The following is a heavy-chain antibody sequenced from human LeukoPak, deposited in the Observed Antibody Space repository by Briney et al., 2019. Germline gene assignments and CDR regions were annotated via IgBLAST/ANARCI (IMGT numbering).Heavy chain of an antibody. CDR2: ISAYNGNT. Sequence: GASVKVSCKASGYTFTSYGISWVRQAPGQGPEWMGWISAYNGNTNYAQKLQGRVTMTTDTSTSTAYMELRSLRSDDTAVYYCARDRKDHVDIVEEGFDYWGQGTLVTVSS. V-gene: IGHV1-18*04. J-gene: IGHJ4*02. CDR1: GYTFTSYG. CDR3: ARDRKDHVDIVEEGFDY. D-gene: IGHD5-12*01.